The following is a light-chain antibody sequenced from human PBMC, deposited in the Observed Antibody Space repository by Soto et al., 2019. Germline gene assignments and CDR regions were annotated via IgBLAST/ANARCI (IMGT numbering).Light chain of an antibody. CDR3: QQVNSYPLT. Sequence: DIQLTQPPSFLSASVGDRVTITCRASQGINNYLAWYQQKPGKAPNLLIYATSTLQSGVPSRFSGSGSGTEFTLTISSLQPEDFAAYYCQQVNSYPLTFGGGTKVDIK. CDR1: QGINNY. CDR2: ATS. V-gene: IGKV1-9*01. J-gene: IGKJ4*01.